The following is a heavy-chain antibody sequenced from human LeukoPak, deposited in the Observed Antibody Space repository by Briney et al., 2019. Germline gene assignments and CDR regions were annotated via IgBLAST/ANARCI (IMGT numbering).Heavy chain of an antibody. J-gene: IGHJ5*02. Sequence: SETLSLTCTVSGGSISSYYWSWIRQPPGKGLEWIGEINHSGSTNYNPSLKSRVTISVDTSKNQFSLKLSSVTAADTAVYYCARPWIRGGNWFDPWGQGTLVTVSS. CDR2: INHSGST. CDR3: ARPWIRGGNWFDP. CDR1: GGSISSYY. D-gene: IGHD5-18*01. V-gene: IGHV4-34*01.